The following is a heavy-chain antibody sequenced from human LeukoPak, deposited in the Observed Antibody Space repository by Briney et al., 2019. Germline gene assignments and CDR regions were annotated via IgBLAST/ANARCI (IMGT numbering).Heavy chain of an antibody. J-gene: IGHJ4*02. Sequence: GGSLRLSCAASGFTFSSYSMSWVRQAPGKGLEWVSAIGVSGGSTYYADSVKGRFTISRDNSKNTLYLQMNSLRAEDTAVYYCAKFDSPYDSSGYYDYWGQGTLVTVSS. D-gene: IGHD3-22*01. V-gene: IGHV3-23*01. CDR1: GFTFSSYS. CDR2: IGVSGGST. CDR3: AKFDSPYDSSGYYDY.